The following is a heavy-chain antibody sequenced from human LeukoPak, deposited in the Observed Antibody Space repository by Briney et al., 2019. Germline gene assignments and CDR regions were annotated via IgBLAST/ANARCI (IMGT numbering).Heavy chain of an antibody. CDR2: INSDGSST. J-gene: IGHJ4*02. CDR1: GFTFTNYW. Sequence: PGGSLRLSCAGSGFTFTNYWMHWVRQAPGKGLVWVSGINSDGSSTNYADSVKGRFTISRDNAKNTLYLQMNTLRVEDTAVYYCARDPSGSSTTSFDYWGQGTLVTVSS. V-gene: IGHV3-74*01. CDR3: ARDPSGSSTTSFDY. D-gene: IGHD1/OR15-1a*01.